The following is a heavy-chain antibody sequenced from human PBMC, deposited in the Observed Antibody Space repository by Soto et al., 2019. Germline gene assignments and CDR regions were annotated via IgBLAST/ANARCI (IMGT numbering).Heavy chain of an antibody. J-gene: IGHJ5*02. D-gene: IGHD3-3*01. Sequence: QLQLQESGPGLGKPSETLSLTCTVSGGSISSSSYYWGWIRQPPGKGLEWIGSIYYSGSTYYNPSLKSRVTISVASSNNQSPLKLSSVTASVTPVYYCARTSDFWSGRSRFDPWGHGTLVTVSS. V-gene: IGHV4-39*01. CDR3: ARTSDFWSGRSRFDP. CDR2: IYYSGST. CDR1: GGSISSSSYY.